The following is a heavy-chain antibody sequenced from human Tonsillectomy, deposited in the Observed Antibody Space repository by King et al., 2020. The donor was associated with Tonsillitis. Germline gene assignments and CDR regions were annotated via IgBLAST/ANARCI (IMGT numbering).Heavy chain of an antibody. CDR2: ITHTGSA. Sequence: VQLQQWGARLLKPSETLSLTCAVYGGSFSGHYWSWIRQPPGRGLECIGEITHTGSANYNPTLKSRVTTSGDTSKNQFSLNLRSVAAAHTAVYYFARGSVLSIAASEGASYHMDVWGKGTTVTVSS. CDR1: GGSFSGHY. V-gene: IGHV4-34*01. D-gene: IGHD6-13*01. CDR3: ARGSVLSIAASEGASYHMDV. J-gene: IGHJ6*03.